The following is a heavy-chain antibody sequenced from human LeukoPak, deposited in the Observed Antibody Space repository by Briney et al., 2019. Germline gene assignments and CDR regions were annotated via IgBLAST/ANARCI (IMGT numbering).Heavy chain of an antibody. CDR2: INPNSGGT. CDR1: GYTFTSYD. D-gene: IGHD2-2*01. CDR3: AREGIVVVPAALDY. V-gene: IGHV1-2*02. J-gene: IGHJ4*02. Sequence: ASVKVSCKASGYTFTSYDINWVRQATGQGLEWMGWINPNSGGTNFAQKFQGRVTMTRDTSFSTAYMELSRLRSDDTAVYYCAREGIVVVPAALDYWGQGTLVTVSS.